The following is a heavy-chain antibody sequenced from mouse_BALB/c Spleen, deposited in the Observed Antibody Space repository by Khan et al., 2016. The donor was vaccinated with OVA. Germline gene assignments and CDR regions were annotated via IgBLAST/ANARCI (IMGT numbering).Heavy chain of an antibody. J-gene: IGHJ1*01. CDR1: GYSITDGYS. Sequence: EVQLQESGPGLVKPSQSLSLTCSVTGYSITDGYSWSWIRQFPGNKLEWMGYISYDGSNNYNPSLKNRISITRATSKNQIFLKLNSVTTEDTATYYCARGGVVVPYWYFDVWGAGTTVTVSS. CDR2: ISYDGSN. CDR3: ARGGVVVPYWYFDV. D-gene: IGHD1-1*01. V-gene: IGHV3-6*02.